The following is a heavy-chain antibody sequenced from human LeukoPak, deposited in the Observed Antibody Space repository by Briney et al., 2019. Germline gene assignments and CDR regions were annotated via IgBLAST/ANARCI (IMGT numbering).Heavy chain of an antibody. CDR2: ISKTSTYI. J-gene: IGHJ4*02. V-gene: IGHV3-21*01. Sequence: PGGSLRLSCEVSGFNLSTYSMNWVRQAPGKGLEWVSSISKTSTYIYYADSVKGRFTISRDNANNTLYLQMDSLGAEDTAVYYCARGSGVHFWGQGTLVIVSS. D-gene: IGHD3-10*01. CDR1: GFNLSTYS. CDR3: ARGSGVHF.